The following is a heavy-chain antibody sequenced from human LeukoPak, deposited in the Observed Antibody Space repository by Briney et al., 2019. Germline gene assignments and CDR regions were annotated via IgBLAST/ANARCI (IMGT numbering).Heavy chain of an antibody. D-gene: IGHD2-21*02. CDR2: IYYSGST. CDR1: GVSISSYY. Sequence: SETLSLTCTVSGVSISSYYWSWIRQPPGKGLEWVGYIYYSGSTNYNPSLKSRVTISVDTSKNQFSLKLSSVTAADTAVYYCAREREYCGGDCYSEFDYWGQGTLVTVSS. V-gene: IGHV4-59*01. CDR3: AREREYCGGDCYSEFDY. J-gene: IGHJ4*02.